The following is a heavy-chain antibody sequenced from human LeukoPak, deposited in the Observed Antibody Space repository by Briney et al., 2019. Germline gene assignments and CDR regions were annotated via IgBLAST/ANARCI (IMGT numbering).Heavy chain of an antibody. CDR1: GFTFSSYW. V-gene: IGHV3-7*01. CDR2: IKQDGSEK. Sequence: PGGSLRLSCAASGFTFSSYWMHWVRQAPGKGLEWVANIKQDGSEKYYVDSVKGRFTIYRDNAKNSLYLQMNSLRAEDTAVYYCARDRPTLTGYYPFDYWGQGTLVTVSS. CDR3: ARDRPTLTGYYPFDY. D-gene: IGHD3-9*01. J-gene: IGHJ4*02.